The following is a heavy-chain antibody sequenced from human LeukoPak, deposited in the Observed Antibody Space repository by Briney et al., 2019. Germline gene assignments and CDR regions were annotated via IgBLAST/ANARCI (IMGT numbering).Heavy chain of an antibody. CDR3: AKGIEMATIWSPLAY. CDR2: ISGSGGST. Sequence: GGSLRLSCADSGFTFTSYAMTWVRQAPGKGLEWVSSISGSGGSTYYADSVKGRFTISRDNSKNTLYLQMNSLRAEDTATYYCAKGIEMATIWSPLAYWGQGTLVTVSS. V-gene: IGHV3-23*01. CDR1: GFTFTSYA. J-gene: IGHJ4*02. D-gene: IGHD5-24*01.